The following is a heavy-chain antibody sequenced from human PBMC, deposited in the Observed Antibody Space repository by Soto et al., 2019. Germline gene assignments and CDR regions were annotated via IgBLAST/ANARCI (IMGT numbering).Heavy chain of an antibody. CDR2: INHSGCT. CDR1: GGSFSGYY. D-gene: IGHD1-26*01. Sequence: QVQLQQWGAGLLKPSETLSLPCDVYGGSFSGYYWSLIRQPPGKGLEWIGEINHSGCTNYNPALNSRGTTSVDTSTRQFALKLRTVTAADTTVYYCARGVKVGGNPYKNWGQGTLVTVSS. CDR3: ARGVKVGGNPYKN. J-gene: IGHJ4*02. V-gene: IGHV4-34*01.